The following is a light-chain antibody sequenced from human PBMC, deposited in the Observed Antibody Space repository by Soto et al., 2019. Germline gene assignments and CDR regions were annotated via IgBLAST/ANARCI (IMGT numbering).Light chain of an antibody. Sequence: QSALTQPASVSVSPGQSITISCTGASSDVGGFDHVSWYQQHPGKVPRLLIYDVSSRPSGVSDRFSGSKSGNTASLTISGLQAEDEADYYCNSFTTTNTYVFGTGTKLTVL. V-gene: IGLV2-14*03. CDR1: SSDVGGFDH. J-gene: IGLJ1*01. CDR3: NSFTTTNTYV. CDR2: DVS.